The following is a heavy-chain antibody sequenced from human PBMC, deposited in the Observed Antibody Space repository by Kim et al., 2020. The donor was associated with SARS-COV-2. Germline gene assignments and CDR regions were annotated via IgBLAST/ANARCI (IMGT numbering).Heavy chain of an antibody. D-gene: IGHD6-13*01. Sequence: GGSLRLSCAASGFTFSSYSMNWVRQAPGKGLEWVSYISSSSSTIYYADSVKGRFTISRDNAKNSLYLQMNSLRAEDTAVYYCARRAAAGLLGGMDVWGQGTTVTVSS. CDR1: GFTFSSYS. CDR3: ARRAAAGLLGGMDV. CDR2: ISSSSSTI. J-gene: IGHJ6*02. V-gene: IGHV3-48*04.